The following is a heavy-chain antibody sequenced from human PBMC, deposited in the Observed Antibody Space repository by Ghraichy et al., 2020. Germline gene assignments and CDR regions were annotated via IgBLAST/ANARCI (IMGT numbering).Heavy chain of an antibody. Sequence: LSLTCAASGFTFTNYWMRWFRQAPGKGLVWVSRISGDGSTTSSADSVKGRFTISRDNANNMMYLQMNNLRAEDAAVYYCARGGIHTAFDYWGQGTLVTVSS. V-gene: IGHV3-74*01. CDR3: ARGGIHTAFDY. CDR2: ISGDGSTT. J-gene: IGHJ4*02. CDR1: GFTFTNYW. D-gene: IGHD2-21*01.